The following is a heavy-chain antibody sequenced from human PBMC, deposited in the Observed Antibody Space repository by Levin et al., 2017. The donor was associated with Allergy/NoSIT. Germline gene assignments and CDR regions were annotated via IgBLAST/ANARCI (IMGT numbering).Heavy chain of an antibody. Sequence: SSETLSLTCAASGFTFSSRDMNWVRQAPGKGLEWVAGISITADSTHYADSVKGRFTISRDNSRDTLYLQMNSLRVDDTAVYYCAKVNWFAADNCWGQGTLVTVSS. J-gene: IGHJ4*02. CDR1: GFTFSSRD. CDR2: ISITADST. CDR3: AKVNWFAADNC. D-gene: IGHD1-1*01. V-gene: IGHV3-23*01.